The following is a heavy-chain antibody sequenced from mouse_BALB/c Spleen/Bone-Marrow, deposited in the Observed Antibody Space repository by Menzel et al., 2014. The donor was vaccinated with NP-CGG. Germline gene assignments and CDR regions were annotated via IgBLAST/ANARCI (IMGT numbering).Heavy chain of an antibody. CDR3: TRGSYGSSQYYFDY. CDR1: GYTFSSFY. Sequence: QVHVKQSGAELVKPGASVKLSCKASGYTFSSFYMYWVKQRPGQGLEWIGGINPSNGGTNFNEKFKSKATLTLDKSSSTAYMQLSSLTSEDSAVYYCTRGSYGSSQYYFDYWGQGTTLTVSS. V-gene: IGHV1S81*02. D-gene: IGHD1-1*01. CDR2: INPSNGGT. J-gene: IGHJ2*01.